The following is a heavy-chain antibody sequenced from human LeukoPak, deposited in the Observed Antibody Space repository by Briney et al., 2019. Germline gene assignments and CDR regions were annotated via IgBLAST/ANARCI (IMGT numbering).Heavy chain of an antibody. V-gene: IGHV3-64D*06. Sequence: PGGSLRLSCSASGFVFSIYTMYWVRQAPGKGPEYVSTISGSGNGGSIYYADSVKGRFTISRDDSKSIVYLQMNGLRSEGTAVYYCVKDFGRVRGTPDSWGQGTQVTVSS. CDR3: VKDFGRVRGTPDS. CDR2: ISGSGNGGSI. J-gene: IGHJ4*02. CDR1: GFVFSIYT. D-gene: IGHD2/OR15-2a*01.